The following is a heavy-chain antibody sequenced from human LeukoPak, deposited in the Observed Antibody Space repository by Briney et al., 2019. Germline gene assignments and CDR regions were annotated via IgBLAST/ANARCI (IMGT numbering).Heavy chain of an antibody. CDR2: IKQDGSEK. J-gene: IGHJ4*02. Sequence: GGSLRLSCAASGFTFSSYWMSWVRQAPGKGLGWVANIKQDGSEKYYVDSVKGRFTISKDNAKNSLYLQMNSLRAEDTAVYYCARDRVWGSYRWYYFDYWGQGTLVTVSS. D-gene: IGHD3-16*02. CDR3: ARDRVWGSYRWYYFDY. V-gene: IGHV3-7*01. CDR1: GFTFSSYW.